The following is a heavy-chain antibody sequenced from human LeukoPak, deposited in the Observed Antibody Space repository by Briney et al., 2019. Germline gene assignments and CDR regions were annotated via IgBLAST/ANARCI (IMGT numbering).Heavy chain of an antibody. D-gene: IGHD4-11*01. J-gene: IGHJ4*02. V-gene: IGHV3-21*01. CDR2: ISSSSSYI. CDR3: ARDPYSGLFDY. Sequence: GGSLRLSCAASGFTFSSYSMNWVRQAPGKGLEWVSSISSSSSYIYYADSVKGRFTISGDNAKNSLYLQMNGLRAEDTAVYYCARDPYSGLFDYWGQGTLVTVSS. CDR1: GFTFSSYS.